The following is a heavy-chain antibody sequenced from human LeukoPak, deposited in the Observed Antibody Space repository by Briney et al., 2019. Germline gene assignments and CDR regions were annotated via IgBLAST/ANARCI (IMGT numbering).Heavy chain of an antibody. V-gene: IGHV1-2*06. Sequence: ASVKVSCKASGYTFTGYYMHWVRQAPGQGLEWMGRINPNSGGTNYAQKFQGRVTMTRDTSISTAYMELSRLRSDDTAVYYCARDFPYDSSSTDYWGQGTLVTVSS. D-gene: IGHD3-22*01. CDR1: GYTFTGYY. J-gene: IGHJ4*02. CDR3: ARDFPYDSSSTDY. CDR2: INPNSGGT.